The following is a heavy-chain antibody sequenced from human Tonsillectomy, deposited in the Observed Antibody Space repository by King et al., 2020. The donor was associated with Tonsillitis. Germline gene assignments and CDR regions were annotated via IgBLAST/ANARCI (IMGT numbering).Heavy chain of an antibody. J-gene: IGHJ4*02. Sequence: VQLVESGGGVVQPGRSLRLSCAASGFTFSNYGMHWVRQAPGKGREWVAIIWYDGSNKYYGDPVKGRFTISRDNSKNTLYLQMNSLRAEDTAVYYCARRYSDSYYGHLDYWGQGTLVTVSS. CDR2: IWYDGSNK. V-gene: IGHV3-33*01. D-gene: IGHD1-26*01. CDR3: ARRYSDSYYGHLDY. CDR1: GFTFSNYG.